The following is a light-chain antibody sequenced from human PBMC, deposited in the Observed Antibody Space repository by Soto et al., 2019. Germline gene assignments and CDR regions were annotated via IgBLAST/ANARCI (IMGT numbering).Light chain of an antibody. CDR3: AAWDDSLXGFV. CDR2: NNN. Sequence: QSFLTQPPSASETPGQRVTISCSGSSANIGTNTVNWYQLLPGTAPKLLIYNNNQRPSGVPDRFSGSKSGTSASLAISGLQYEDEDDYYCAAWDDSLXGFVVGTGTKVXV. J-gene: IGLJ1*01. V-gene: IGLV1-44*01. CDR1: SANIGTNT.